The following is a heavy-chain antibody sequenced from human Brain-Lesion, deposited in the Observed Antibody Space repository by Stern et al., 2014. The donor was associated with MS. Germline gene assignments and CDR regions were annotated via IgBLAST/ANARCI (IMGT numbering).Heavy chain of an antibody. CDR2: IYDSGST. J-gene: IGHJ5*02. CDR1: GDSISSSDNY. D-gene: IGHD6-13*01. CDR3: ARGTSSWLQRWFDP. Sequence: VQLVESGPGLVKPSETLSLTCSVSGDSISSSDNYWGWFRQPPGKGLEWIGTIYDSGSTYYAPSLKSRVTISGETSKNQLSLKLIAVTAGDTAVYYCARGTSSWLQRWFDPWGQGTLVTVSA. V-gene: IGHV4-39*01.